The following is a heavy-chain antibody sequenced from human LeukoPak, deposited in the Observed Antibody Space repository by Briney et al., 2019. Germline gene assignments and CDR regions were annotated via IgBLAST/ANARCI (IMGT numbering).Heavy chain of an antibody. D-gene: IGHD2-2*03. CDR3: AKVYGFCSGSSCSRQPLPLGY. CDR2: FDPEDGET. Sequence: GASVKVSCKVSGYTLTELSMHWVRQAPGKGLEWMGGFDPEDGETIYAQKFQGRVTITRDTSIRTAYMELSSLTSDDTAVYYCAKVYGFCSGSSCSRQPLPLGYWGQGTLVTVSS. CDR1: GYTLTELS. J-gene: IGHJ4*02. V-gene: IGHV1-24*01.